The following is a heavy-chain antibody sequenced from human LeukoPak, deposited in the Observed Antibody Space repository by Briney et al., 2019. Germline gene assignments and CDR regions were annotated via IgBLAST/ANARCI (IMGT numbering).Heavy chain of an antibody. CDR1: GGSFSGYY. Sequence: SETLSLTCAVYGGSFSGYYWSWIRQPPGKGLEWIGEINHSGSTNYNPSLKSRVTISVDTSKNQFSLKLSSVTAADTAVYYCARGVAGDIQRFPVHFDYWGQGTLVTVSS. CDR2: INHSGST. D-gene: IGHD6-19*01. V-gene: IGHV4-34*01. CDR3: ARGVAGDIQRFPVHFDY. J-gene: IGHJ4*02.